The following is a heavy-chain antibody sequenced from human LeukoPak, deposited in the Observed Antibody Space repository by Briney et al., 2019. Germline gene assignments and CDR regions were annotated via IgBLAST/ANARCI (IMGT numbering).Heavy chain of an antibody. V-gene: IGHV4-39*01. J-gene: IGHJ5*02. D-gene: IGHD3-22*01. CDR3: ARMYYYDGSGHYGYNWFDP. Sequence: SETLSLTCTVSGGSISTSGFYCGWIRQPPGTGLEWIGTIYYSGSTYYNPSLKSRVTVSVDTSKNQFSLRLTSVTAADTAVYYCARMYYYDGSGHYGYNWFDPWGQGTLVTVSS. CDR2: IYYSGST. CDR1: GGSISTSGFY.